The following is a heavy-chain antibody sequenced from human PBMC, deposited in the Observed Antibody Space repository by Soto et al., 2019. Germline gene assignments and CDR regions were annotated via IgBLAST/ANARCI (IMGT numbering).Heavy chain of an antibody. V-gene: IGHV1-69*12. CDR2: IIPLFGRA. Sequence: QVQLVQSGAEVKKPGSSVKVSRKASGGTFSSYAISWVRQAPGQGLEWMGGIIPLFGRANYAQKFQGRVTITAAASTSTAYMELSSLRSEDTAVYYCAQTLGLAAAGPGRFDLWGRGTLVTVSS. J-gene: IGHJ2*01. CDR3: AQTLGLAAAGPGRFDL. CDR1: GGTFSSYA. D-gene: IGHD6-25*01.